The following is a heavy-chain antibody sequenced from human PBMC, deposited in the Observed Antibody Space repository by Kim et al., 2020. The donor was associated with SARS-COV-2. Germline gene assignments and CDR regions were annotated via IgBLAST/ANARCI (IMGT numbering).Heavy chain of an antibody. D-gene: IGHD2-15*01. CDR3: AKDGGYEVVVAATPPGYYYGMDV. CDR1: GFTFGDYA. J-gene: IGHJ6*02. Sequence: GGSLRLSCAASGFTFGDYAMHWVRQAPGKGLEWVSGISWNSGSIGYADSVKGRFTISRDNAKNSLYLQMNSLRAEDTALYYCAKDGGYEVVVAATPPGYYYGMDVWGQGTTVTVSS. V-gene: IGHV3-9*01. CDR2: ISWNSGSI.